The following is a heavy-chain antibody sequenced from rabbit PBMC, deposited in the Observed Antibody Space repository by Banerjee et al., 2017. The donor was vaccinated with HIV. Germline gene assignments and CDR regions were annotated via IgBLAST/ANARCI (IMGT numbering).Heavy chain of an antibody. CDR1: GFSFSSGLP. D-gene: IGHD4-1*01. J-gene: IGHJ4*01. CDR3: ARAYNSGWGGYFNL. V-gene: IGHV1S47*01. CDR2: VETGDGTT. Sequence: QLVESGGGLVQPGGSLALTCKASGFSFSSGLPMCWVRQAPGKGLEWIASVETGDGTTYYASWVNGRFTVSLDNAQNTVFLQMTSLTPADTATYFCARAYNSGWGGYFNLWGPGTLVTVS.